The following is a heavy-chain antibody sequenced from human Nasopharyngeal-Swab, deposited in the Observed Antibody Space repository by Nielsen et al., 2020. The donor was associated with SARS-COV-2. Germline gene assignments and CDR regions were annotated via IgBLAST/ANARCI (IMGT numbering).Heavy chain of an antibody. Sequence: RQAPGKGLEWIGYIYYSGSTYYNPSLKSRVTISVDTSKNQFSLKLSSVTAADTAVYYCARDPTPLNYYYYYYMDAWGKGTTVTVSS. CDR3: ARDPTPLNYYYYYYMDA. V-gene: IGHV4-30-4*01. J-gene: IGHJ6*03. CDR2: IYYSGST.